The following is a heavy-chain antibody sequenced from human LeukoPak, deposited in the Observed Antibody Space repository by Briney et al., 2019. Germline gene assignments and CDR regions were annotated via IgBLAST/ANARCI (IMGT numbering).Heavy chain of an antibody. D-gene: IGHD2-2*01. CDR1: GYTFTSYG. J-gene: IGHJ6*02. CDR3: ARDCSSTNCYVSYYYYGMDV. V-gene: IGHV1-69*13. CDR2: IIPVFGTA. Sequence: SVKVSCKASGYTFTSYGITWVRQAPGQGLEWMGGIIPVFGTASYAQKFQGRLTITADESTLTAYMELSSLRSEDTAVYYCARDCSSTNCYVSYYYYGMDVWGQGTTVTVSS.